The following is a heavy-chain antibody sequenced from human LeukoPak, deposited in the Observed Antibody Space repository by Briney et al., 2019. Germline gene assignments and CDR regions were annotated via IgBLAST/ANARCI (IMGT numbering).Heavy chain of an antibody. CDR2: ISSSSSYI. J-gene: IGHJ1*01. CDR3: AREMGGHLGYFQH. D-gene: IGHD1-26*01. CDR1: GFTFSSYS. Sequence: GGSLRLSCAASGFTFSSYSMNWVRQAPGKGLEWVSSISSSSSYIYYADSVKGRFTISRDNAKNSLYLQMNSLRAEDTAVYYCAREMGGHLGYFQHWGQGTLVTVSS. V-gene: IGHV3-21*01.